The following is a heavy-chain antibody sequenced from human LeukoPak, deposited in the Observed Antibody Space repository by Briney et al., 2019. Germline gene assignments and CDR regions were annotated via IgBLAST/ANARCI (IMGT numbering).Heavy chain of an antibody. CDR2: ISYDGSNK. CDR3: ARDRGYSYAEYYFDY. J-gene: IGHJ4*02. V-gene: IGHV3-30-3*01. CDR1: GFTFSSYA. Sequence: PGGSLRLSCAASGFTFSSYAMHWVRQAPGKALAWVAVISYDGSNKYYADSVKGRFTISRDNSKNTPYLQMNSLRAEDTAVYYCARDRGYSYAEYYFDYWGQGTLVTVSS. D-gene: IGHD5-18*01.